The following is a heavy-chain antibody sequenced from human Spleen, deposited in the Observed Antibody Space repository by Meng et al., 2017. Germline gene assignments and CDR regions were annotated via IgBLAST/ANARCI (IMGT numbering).Heavy chain of an antibody. CDR3: ARYRGTYFDY. Sequence: GESLKISCAASGFTFSSYEMNWVRQAPGKGLEWVSYISSSGSTIYYADSVKGRFTISRDNSKNTLYLQMDSLRAEDTAVYYCARYRGTYFDYWGQGTLVTVAS. V-gene: IGHV3-48*03. CDR1: GFTFSSYE. J-gene: IGHJ4*02. D-gene: IGHD1-26*01. CDR2: ISSSGSTI.